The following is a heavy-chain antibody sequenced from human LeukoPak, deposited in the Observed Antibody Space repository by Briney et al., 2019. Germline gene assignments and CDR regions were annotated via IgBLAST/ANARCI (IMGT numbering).Heavy chain of an antibody. CDR2: INPNSGGT. V-gene: IGHV1-2*02. CDR3: ARDFIVVVPAAMGY. D-gene: IGHD2-2*01. CDR1: GYTFTGYY. Sequence: ASVKVSCKASGYTFTGYYMHWVRQAPGQGLKWMGWINPNSGGTNYAQKFQGRVTMTRDTSISTAYMELSRLRSDDTAVYYCARDFIVVVPAAMGYWGQGTLVTVSS. J-gene: IGHJ4*02.